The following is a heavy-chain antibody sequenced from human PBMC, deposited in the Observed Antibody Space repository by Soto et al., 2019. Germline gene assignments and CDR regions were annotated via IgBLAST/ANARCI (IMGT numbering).Heavy chain of an antibody. D-gene: IGHD1-20*01. CDR2: VYYSGKT. J-gene: IGHJ6*02. V-gene: IGHV4-59*01. CDR1: GGSISSYY. Sequence: QVQLQESGPGLVKPSETLSLTCTVSGGSISSYYWNWIRQPPGKGLEWIGYVYYSGKTNYNPTLMHRATISVDTSTNECSLKLSSVTAADTAVYYCAGEGTYNTYYYYGMDVWGQGTTVTVSS. CDR3: AGEGTYNTYYYYGMDV.